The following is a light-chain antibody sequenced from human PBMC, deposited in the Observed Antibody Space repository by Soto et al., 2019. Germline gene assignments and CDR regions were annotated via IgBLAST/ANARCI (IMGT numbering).Light chain of an antibody. V-gene: IGKV1-5*03. J-gene: IGKJ1*01. CDR1: QSISSW. Sequence: DIQMTQSPSTLSASVGDRVTITCRASQSISSWLAWYQQXXXXAPKLLIYKASSLESGVPSRFXXXGSGXEXTLTISSLQPDDFATYYCQQYNSYPWTFGQGTKVEIK. CDR2: KAS. CDR3: QQYNSYPWT.